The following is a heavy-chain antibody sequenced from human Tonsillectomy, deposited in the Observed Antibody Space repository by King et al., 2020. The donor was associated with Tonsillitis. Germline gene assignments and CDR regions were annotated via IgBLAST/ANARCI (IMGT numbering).Heavy chain of an antibody. V-gene: IGHV4-34*01. CDR2: INHSGST. Sequence: QVQLQQWGAGLLKPSETLSLTCAVYGGSFSGYYWSWIRQPPGKGLEWIGEINHSGSTNYNPSLKSRVTISVDTSKNQFSLKLSSVTAADTAVYYCARAIPAEGKDYYGMDVWGQGTTVTVSS. D-gene: IGHD6-13*01. J-gene: IGHJ6*02. CDR1: GGSFSGYY. CDR3: ARAIPAEGKDYYGMDV.